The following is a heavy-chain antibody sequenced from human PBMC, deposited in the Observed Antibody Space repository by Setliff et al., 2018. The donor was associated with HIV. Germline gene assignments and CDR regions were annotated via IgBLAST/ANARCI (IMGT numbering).Heavy chain of an antibody. D-gene: IGHD3-10*01. V-gene: IGHV3-23*01. CDR3: ARGRLLWSGSYYYYYMDV. CDR2: ISANGGGT. CDR1: GFTFSNFA. Sequence: PGGSLRLSCVGSGFTFSNFAMSWVRQAPGKGLEWVSPISANGGGTYYADSVKGRFTISRDNSKNTLYLQMNSLRAEDTAIYYCARGRLLWSGSYYYYYMDVWGKGTTVTVSS. J-gene: IGHJ6*03.